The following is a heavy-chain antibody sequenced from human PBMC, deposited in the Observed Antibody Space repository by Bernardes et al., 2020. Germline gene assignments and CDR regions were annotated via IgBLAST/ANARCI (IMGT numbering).Heavy chain of an antibody. Sequence: SETLSLTCTVSGGSISSSSYYWGWIRQPPGKGLEWIGSIYYSWSTYYNPSLKSRVTISVDTSKNQFSLKLSSVTAADTAVYYCARHEHDFWATSGMDVWGKGTTVTVSS. J-gene: IGHJ6*04. CDR3: ARHEHDFWATSGMDV. CDR2: IYYSWST. D-gene: IGHD3-3*01. V-gene: IGHV4-39*01. CDR1: GGSISSSSYY.